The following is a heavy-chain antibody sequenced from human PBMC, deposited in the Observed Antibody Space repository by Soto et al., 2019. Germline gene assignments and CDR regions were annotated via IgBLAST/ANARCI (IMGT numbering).Heavy chain of an antibody. CDR2: ISTTSSSI. CDR1: GFTFSSYT. J-gene: IGHJ4*02. CDR3: ARKGVAFDY. D-gene: IGHD3-3*01. V-gene: IGHV3-48*02. Sequence: LTVSCGPSGFTFSSYTMTLVRQAPGKGLEWISYISTTSSSIYYADSVKGRFTISRDNAKNSLFLQMNSLRDEDTAVYYCARKGVAFDYWGQGALVTVSS.